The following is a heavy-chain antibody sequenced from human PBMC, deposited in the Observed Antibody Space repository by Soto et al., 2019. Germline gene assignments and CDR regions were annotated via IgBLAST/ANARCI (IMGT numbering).Heavy chain of an antibody. CDR2: ISPHKDDT. Sequence: QVQLVQSGAEVKKPGASVTVSCKTSGYTFSSIGISWVRQAPGQGLEWMGWISPHKDDTYYAQRLQGRVTMTTDTSTSTAYMELRSLRSDDTAVYFCVRDLDGSGSYYTNNWGQGTLVTVSS. V-gene: IGHV1-18*01. J-gene: IGHJ4*02. D-gene: IGHD3-10*01. CDR1: GYTFSSIG. CDR3: VRDLDGSGSYYTNN.